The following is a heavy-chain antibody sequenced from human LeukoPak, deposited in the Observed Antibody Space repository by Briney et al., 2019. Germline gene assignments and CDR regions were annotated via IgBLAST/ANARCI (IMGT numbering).Heavy chain of an antibody. Sequence: PGGSLRLSCGASEFSLRRYSMDWVRQAPGKGLEWVSHINSGSSTIYYADSVNGRFTISRDNAGNSLYLHMNSLSDEDTAVYYCARVLLERRGIDSFDMWGQGTMVTVSS. J-gene: IGHJ3*02. V-gene: IGHV3-48*02. CDR3: ARVLLERRGIDSFDM. CDR1: EFSLRRYS. CDR2: INSGSSTI. D-gene: IGHD1-1*01.